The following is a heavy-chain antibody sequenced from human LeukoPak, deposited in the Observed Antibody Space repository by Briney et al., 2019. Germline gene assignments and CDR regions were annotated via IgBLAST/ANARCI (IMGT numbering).Heavy chain of an antibody. CDR1: GFTFSSYA. D-gene: IGHD3-22*01. V-gene: IGHV3-30*04. CDR3: ARDSYYYDSSGYPIGGGGMDV. CDR2: ISYDGSNK. Sequence: GRSLRLSCAASGFTFSSYAMHWVRQAPGKGLEWVAVISYDGSNKYYADSVKGRFTISRGNSKNTLYLQMNSLRAEDTAVYYCARDSYYYDSSGYPIGGGGMDVWGQGTTVTVSS. J-gene: IGHJ6*02.